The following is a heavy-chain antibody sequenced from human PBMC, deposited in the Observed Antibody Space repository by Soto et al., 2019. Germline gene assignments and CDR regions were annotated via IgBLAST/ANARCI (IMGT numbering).Heavy chain of an antibody. Sequence: ASVKVSCKASGYTFTGYYMHWVRQAPGQGLEWMGWINPNSGGTNYAQKFQGWVTMTRDTSISTAYMELSRLRSDDTAVYYCAKGGTNYYDNSGYFNYYYGMDVWGQGTTVTVSS. CDR2: INPNSGGT. D-gene: IGHD3-22*01. CDR1: GYTFTGYY. V-gene: IGHV1-2*04. J-gene: IGHJ6*02. CDR3: AKGGTNYYDNSGYFNYYYGMDV.